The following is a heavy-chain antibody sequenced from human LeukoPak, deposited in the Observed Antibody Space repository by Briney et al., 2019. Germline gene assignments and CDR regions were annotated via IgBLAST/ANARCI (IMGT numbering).Heavy chain of an antibody. CDR2: ISSSSSYI. V-gene: IGHV3-21*01. CDR1: GFTFSSYG. D-gene: IGHD3-22*01. CDR3: ARDGYYYDSSGYYY. J-gene: IGHJ4*02. Sequence: GGSLRLSCAASGFTFSSYGMHWVRQAPGKGLEWVSSISSSSSYIYYADSVKGRFTISRDNAKNSLYLQMNSLRAEDTAVYYCARDGYYYDSSGYYYWGQGTLVTVSS.